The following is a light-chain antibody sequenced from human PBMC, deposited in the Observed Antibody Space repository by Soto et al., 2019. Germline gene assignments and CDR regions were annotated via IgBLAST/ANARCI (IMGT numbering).Light chain of an antibody. V-gene: IGKV1-5*03. CDR1: QSIGDW. J-gene: IGKJ3*01. Sequence: DIQMTQSPSTLSASVGDRVTITCRASQSIGDWLAWYQQKPGKGPKLLMYKASTLETGVPSRFSGSGSGTEFTLTISSLQPDDFATYYCQQYNSSSTFGPGTKVDVK. CDR2: KAS. CDR3: QQYNSSST.